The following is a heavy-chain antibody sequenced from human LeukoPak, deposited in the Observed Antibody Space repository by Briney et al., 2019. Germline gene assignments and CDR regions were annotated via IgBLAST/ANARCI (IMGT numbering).Heavy chain of an antibody. V-gene: IGHV1-8*01. D-gene: IGHD3-10*01. CDR1: GYTFTSYD. Sequence: ASVKVSCKASGYTFTSYDINWVRQAPGQGLEWMGWINPNSGNTGYAQKFQGRVTMTRNTSTSTAYMKLSSLRSEDTAVYYCARGQYYGSGSYHNWFDPWGQGTLVTVSS. CDR2: INPNSGNT. CDR3: ARGQYYGSGSYHNWFDP. J-gene: IGHJ5*02.